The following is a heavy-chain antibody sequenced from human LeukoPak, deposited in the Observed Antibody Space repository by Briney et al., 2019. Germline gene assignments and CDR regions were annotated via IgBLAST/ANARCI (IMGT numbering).Heavy chain of an antibody. D-gene: IGHD6-19*01. Sequence: TSETLSLTCTVCGVSISSYFWSWIRQPPGRGLEWIGYIYHSGSTNSNPSLKSRVSISLDTSKNQFSLKLSSVTAADTAVYYCARGRVPGAWGQGTLVTVSS. CDR3: ARGRVPGA. J-gene: IGHJ4*02. V-gene: IGHV4-59*01. CDR2: IYHSGST. CDR1: GVSISSYF.